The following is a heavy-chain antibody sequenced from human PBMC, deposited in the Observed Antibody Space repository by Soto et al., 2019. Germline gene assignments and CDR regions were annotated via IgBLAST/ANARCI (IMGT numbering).Heavy chain of an antibody. CDR1: GFTFSNAW. J-gene: IGHJ6*03. Sequence: PGGSLRLSCAASGFTFSNAWMSWVRQAPGKGLEWVGRIKSKTDGGTTDYAAPVKGRFTISRDDSKNTLYLQMNSLKTEDTAVYYCTTMVRGVPYYYYYYMDVWGKGTTVTVSS. V-gene: IGHV3-15*01. D-gene: IGHD3-10*01. CDR3: TTMVRGVPYYYYYYMDV. CDR2: IKSKTDGGTT.